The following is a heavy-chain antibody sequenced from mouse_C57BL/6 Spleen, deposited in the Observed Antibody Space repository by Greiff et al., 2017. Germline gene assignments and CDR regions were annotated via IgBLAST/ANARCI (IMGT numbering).Heavy chain of an antibody. V-gene: IGHV1-80*01. CDR3: ASPLYYGYDWNAMDY. Sequence: VQLQQSGASVKISCKASGYAFSSYWMNWVKQRPGKGLEWIGQIYPGDGDTNYNGKFKGKATLTADKSSSTAYMQLSSLTSEDSAVYFGASPLYYGYDWNAMDYWGQGTSVTVSS. D-gene: IGHD2-2*01. CDR1: GYAFSSYW. CDR2: IYPGDGDT. J-gene: IGHJ4*01.